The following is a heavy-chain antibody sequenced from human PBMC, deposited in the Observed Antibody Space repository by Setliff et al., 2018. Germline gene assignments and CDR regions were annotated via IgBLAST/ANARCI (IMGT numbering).Heavy chain of an antibody. D-gene: IGHD1-26*01. J-gene: IGHJ6*03. V-gene: IGHV1-18*01. CDR3: ARPTSAGRLWYMDV. CDR2: ISAYDANT. Sequence: ASVKVSCKASGYIFTSYAINWVRQAPGQGLEWMGSISAYDANTNYAQNLQGRVTMTRDTSTSTAYMELRSLRSDDTAVYYCARPTSAGRLWYMDVWGTGTTVTVSS. CDR1: GYIFTSYA.